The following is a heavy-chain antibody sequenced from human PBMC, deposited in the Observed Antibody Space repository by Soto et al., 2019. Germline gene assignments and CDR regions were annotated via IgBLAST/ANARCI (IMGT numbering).Heavy chain of an antibody. CDR1: GFTFSSYA. J-gene: IGHJ4*02. V-gene: IGHV3-23*01. Sequence: EVQLLESGGGLVQPGGSLRLSCAASGFTFSSYAMSWVRQAPGKGLEWVSAISGSDGSTYYADSVKGRFTISRDNSKNTLYLQMNSLRAEDTAVYYCAKSIVVVPQLLTHWGQGTLVTVSS. CDR2: ISGSDGST. CDR3: AKSIVVVPQLLTH. D-gene: IGHD2-2*01.